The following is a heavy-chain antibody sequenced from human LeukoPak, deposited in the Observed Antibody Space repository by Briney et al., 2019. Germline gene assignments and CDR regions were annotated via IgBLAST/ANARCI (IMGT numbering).Heavy chain of an antibody. V-gene: IGHV1-46*01. J-gene: IGHJ6*03. CDR3: ARDTSSSWYRDHYYYYMDV. CDR1: GYTFTNYY. CDR2: INPSGDST. D-gene: IGHD6-13*01. Sequence: ASVKVSCKASGYTFTNYYMHWVRQAPGQGLEWMGIINPSGDSTSYAQKFQGRVIMTRDMSTSTVYMDLSSLRSDDTAVYYCARDTSSSWYRDHYYYYMDVWGKGTTVTVSS.